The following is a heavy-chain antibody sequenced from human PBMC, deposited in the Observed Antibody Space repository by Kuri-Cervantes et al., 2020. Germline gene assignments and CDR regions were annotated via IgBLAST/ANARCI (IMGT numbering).Heavy chain of an antibody. Sequence: SQTLSLTCAVYGGSFSAHYWSWIRQPPGKGLEWIGEINHSGSANYNPSLKSRVTISIDTSKNQFSLKLSSVTAADTAVYYCARRDFWSGYSDWFDPWGQGTLVTVSS. D-gene: IGHD3-3*01. CDR1: GGSFSAHY. CDR2: INHSGSA. J-gene: IGHJ5*02. V-gene: IGHV4-34*01. CDR3: ARRDFWSGYSDWFDP.